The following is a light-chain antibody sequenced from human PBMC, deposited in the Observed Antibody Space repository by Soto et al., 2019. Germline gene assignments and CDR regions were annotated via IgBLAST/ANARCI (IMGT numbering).Light chain of an antibody. J-gene: IGLJ1*01. CDR1: SSDLGGYNY. CDR3: SSYRGSSTSYV. Sequence: QSVLTQPASVSGSPGRSITISCTGTSSDLGGYNYVSWYQQQPGKAPELIIYEVSNRPYGVSNRFSASKSTNTSSLTSYGLQAEQEADYYCSSYRGSSTSYVFGAG. V-gene: IGLV2-14*01. CDR2: EVS.